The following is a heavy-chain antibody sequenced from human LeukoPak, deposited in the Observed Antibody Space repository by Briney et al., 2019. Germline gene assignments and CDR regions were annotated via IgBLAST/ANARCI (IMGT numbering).Heavy chain of an antibody. CDR3: ARDRGKTTTGGMFGDY. CDR2: ISYDGSNK. CDR1: GFTFSSYA. D-gene: IGHD3-3*01. J-gene: IGHJ4*02. Sequence: QPGRSLRLSCAASGFTFSSYAMHWVRQAPGKGLEWVAVISYDGSNKYYADSVKGRFTISRDNSKNTLYLQMNSLRAEDTAVYYCARDRGKTTTGGMFGDYWGQGTLVTVSS. V-gene: IGHV3-30-3*01.